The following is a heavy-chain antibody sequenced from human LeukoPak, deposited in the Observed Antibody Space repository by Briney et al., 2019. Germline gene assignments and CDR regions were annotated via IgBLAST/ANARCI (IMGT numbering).Heavy chain of an antibody. J-gene: IGHJ6*04. CDR1: GFTFSSYS. V-gene: IGHV3-21*01. CDR3: AELGITMIGGV. D-gene: IGHD3-10*02. CDR2: ISSSSSYI. Sequence: GGSLRLSCAAPGFTFSSYSMNWVRQAPGKGLEWVSSISSSSSYIYYADSVKGRFTIPRDNAKNSLYLQMNSLRAEDTAVYYCAELGITMIGGVWGKGTTVTISS.